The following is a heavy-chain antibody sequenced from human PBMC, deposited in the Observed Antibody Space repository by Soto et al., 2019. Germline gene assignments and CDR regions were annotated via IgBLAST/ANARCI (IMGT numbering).Heavy chain of an antibody. CDR2: ISSSGSTI. V-gene: IGHV3-48*03. D-gene: IGHD6-13*01. CDR3: AREEQQLVYYYGMDV. CDR1: GFTFSSYE. Sequence: EVQLVESGGGLVQPGGSLRLSCAASGFTFSSYEMNWVRQAPGKGLEWVSYISSSGSTIYYADSVKGRFTISRDNAKNSLYLQMNSQRAEDTAVYYCAREEQQLVYYYGMDVWGQGTTVTVSS. J-gene: IGHJ6*02.